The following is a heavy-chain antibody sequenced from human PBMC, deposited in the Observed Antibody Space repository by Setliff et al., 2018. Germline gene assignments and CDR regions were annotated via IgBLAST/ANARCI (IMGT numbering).Heavy chain of an antibody. CDR3: AASRAYTGAVEEWFLPKTFDF. J-gene: IGHJ4*02. Sequence: TLSPTCTVSGDSISNYYWNWIRQPAGKGLEWIGRIYVTESTKYNPSLKSRVTLSIDTSKNQFSLKLSSVTAADAALYYCAASRAYTGAVEEWFLPKTFDFWGQGSPVTVSS. CDR1: GDSISNYY. CDR2: IYVTEST. V-gene: IGHV4-4*07. D-gene: IGHD3-10*01.